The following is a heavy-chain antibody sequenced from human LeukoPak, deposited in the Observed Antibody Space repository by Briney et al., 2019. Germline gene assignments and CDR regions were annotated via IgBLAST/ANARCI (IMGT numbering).Heavy chain of an antibody. V-gene: IGHV1-2*02. D-gene: IGHD2-2*01. CDR1: GYTFTGYY. CDR3: ARKFEYCSSTSCDDDAFDI. Sequence: ASVKVSCKASGYTFTGYYMHWVRQAPGQGLEWMGWINPNSGGTNYAQKFQGRVAMTRDTSISTAYMELSRLRSDDTAVYYCARKFEYCSSTSCDDDAFDIWGQGTMVTVSS. J-gene: IGHJ3*02. CDR2: INPNSGGT.